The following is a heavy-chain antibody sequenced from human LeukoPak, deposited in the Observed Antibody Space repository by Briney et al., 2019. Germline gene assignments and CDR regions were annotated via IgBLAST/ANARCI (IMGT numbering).Heavy chain of an antibody. D-gene: IGHD3-10*01. CDR2: ISAYNGNT. CDR3: ARGTLWFGESPYDAFDI. J-gene: IGHJ3*02. V-gene: IGHV1-18*01. CDR1: GYTFTSYG. Sequence: ASVKVSCKASGYTFTSYGIGWVRQAPGQGLEWMGWISAYNGNTNYAQKLQGRVTMTTDTSTSTAYMELRSLRSDDTAVYYCARGTLWFGESPYDAFDIWGQGTMVTVSS.